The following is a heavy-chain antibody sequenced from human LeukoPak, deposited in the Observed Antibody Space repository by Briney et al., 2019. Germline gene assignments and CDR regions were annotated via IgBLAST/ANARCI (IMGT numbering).Heavy chain of an antibody. CDR2: ISAYNGNT. V-gene: IGHV1-18*01. Sequence: ASVKVSCKASGYTFTSYGISWVRQAPGQGLEWMGWISAYNGNTNYAQKLQGRVTMTTDTSTSTAYMELRSLRSDDTAVYYCARAIEYSSSHGYYYYMDVRGKGTTVTISS. J-gene: IGHJ6*03. CDR3: ARAIEYSSSHGYYYYMDV. D-gene: IGHD6-13*01. CDR1: GYTFTSYG.